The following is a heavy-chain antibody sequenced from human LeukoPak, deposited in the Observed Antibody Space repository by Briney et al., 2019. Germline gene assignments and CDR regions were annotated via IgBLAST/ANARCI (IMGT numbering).Heavy chain of an antibody. V-gene: IGHV4-39*01. Sequence: SETLSLTCIVSGGSISSSNSYWDWIRQPPGRGLEWIGDISHSGTINYNPSLRTRVTISADTSKNQFSLKLNSVTAADTAVYYCATHVRGGNVFDPWGQGTLVTVSS. CDR2: ISHSGTI. J-gene: IGHJ5*02. CDR3: ATHVRGGNVFDP. CDR1: GGSISSSNSY. D-gene: IGHD4-23*01.